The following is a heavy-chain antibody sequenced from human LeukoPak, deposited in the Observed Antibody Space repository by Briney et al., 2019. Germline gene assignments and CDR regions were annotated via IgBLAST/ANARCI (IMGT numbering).Heavy chain of an antibody. V-gene: IGHV4-59*01. CDR3: ATSSSSESSSWFDY. Sequence: SETLSLTCTVSGGSICSYYWSWIRQPPGKGLEWIGYIYYSGSTNYNPSLKSRVTISVDTSKNQFSLKLSSVTAADTAVYYCATSSSSESSSWFDYWGQGTLVTVSS. D-gene: IGHD6-13*01. J-gene: IGHJ4*02. CDR1: GGSICSYY. CDR2: IYYSGST.